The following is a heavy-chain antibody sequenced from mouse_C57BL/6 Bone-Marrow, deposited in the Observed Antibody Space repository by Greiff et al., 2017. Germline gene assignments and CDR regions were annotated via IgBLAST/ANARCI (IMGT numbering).Heavy chain of an antibody. V-gene: IGHV1-64*01. J-gene: IGHJ2*01. CDR1: GYTFTSYW. CDR2: IHPNSGST. Sequence: QVQLQQPGAELVKPGASVKLSCKASGYTFTSYWMHWVKQRPGQGLEWIGMIHPNSGSTNYNEKFKSKATLTVDKSSSTAYMQLSSLTSEDSAVYYCATEGPTGTPGYWGQGTTLTVSS. CDR3: ATEGPTGTPGY. D-gene: IGHD4-1*02.